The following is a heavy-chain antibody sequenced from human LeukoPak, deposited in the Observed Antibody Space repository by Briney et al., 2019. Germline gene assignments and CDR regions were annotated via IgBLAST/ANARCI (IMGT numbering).Heavy chain of an antibody. V-gene: IGHV3-30-3*01. CDR3: ARDHRGLGYCSSTSCGMDV. CDR1: GFTFSSYA. Sequence: GGSLRLSCAASGFTFSSYAMHWVRQAPGKGLEWVAVISYDGSNKYYADSVKGRFTISRDNAKNSLYLQMNSLRAEDTAVYYCARDHRGLGYCSSTSCGMDVWGQGTTVTVSS. D-gene: IGHD2-2*01. J-gene: IGHJ6*02. CDR2: ISYDGSNK.